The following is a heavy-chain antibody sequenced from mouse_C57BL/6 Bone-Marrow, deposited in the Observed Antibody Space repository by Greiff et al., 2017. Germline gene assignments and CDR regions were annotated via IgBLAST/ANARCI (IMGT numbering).Heavy chain of an antibody. D-gene: IGHD1-1*01. CDR3: ARPYYYGSSSYFDY. Sequence: EVPLQESGPVLVKPGASVKMSCKASGYTFTDYYMNWVKQSHGKSLEWIGVINPYNGGTSYNQKFKGKATLTVDKSSSTAYMELNSLTSEDSAVYYCARPYYYGSSSYFDYWGQGTTLTVSS. CDR1: GYTFTDYY. J-gene: IGHJ2*01. CDR2: INPYNGGT. V-gene: IGHV1-19*01.